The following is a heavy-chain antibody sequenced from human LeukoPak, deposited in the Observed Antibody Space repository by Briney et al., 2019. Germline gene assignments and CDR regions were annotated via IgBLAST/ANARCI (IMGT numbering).Heavy chain of an antibody. Sequence: SETLSLTCTVSGGSIRSYYWSWIRQPPGKGLEWIGYIFYSGGANYNPSLKSRVTISVDTSKNQFSLKLNSVTAADTAVYYCASSGQCTNGLCRDVGYMDVWGKGTTVTVSS. CDR3: ASSGQCTNGLCRDVGYMDV. V-gene: IGHV4-59*01. J-gene: IGHJ6*03. CDR1: GGSIRSYY. CDR2: IFYSGGA. D-gene: IGHD2-8*01.